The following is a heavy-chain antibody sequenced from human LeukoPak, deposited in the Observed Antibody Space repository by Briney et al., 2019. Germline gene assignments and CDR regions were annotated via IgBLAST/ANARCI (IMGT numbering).Heavy chain of an antibody. V-gene: IGHV3-23*01. J-gene: IGHJ2*01. D-gene: IGHD6-19*01. CDR2: ISVGGDYI. CDR3: AKIAVSGLWYFDL. Sequence: GGSLRLSCEASGFTFSSSPMSWVRQAPGKGLEWVSSISVGGDYIYYGDSVKGRFTISRDNSRSTLYLQMISLRAEDTAVYYCAKIAVSGLWYFDLWGRGTLVTVSS. CDR1: GFTFSSSP.